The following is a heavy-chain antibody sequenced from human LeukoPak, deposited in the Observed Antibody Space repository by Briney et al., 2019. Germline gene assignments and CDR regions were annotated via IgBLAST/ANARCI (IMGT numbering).Heavy chain of an antibody. CDR1: GYSFTSYW. CDR2: IYPGDADT. CDR3: ATLYSSGWYVDYYFAY. J-gene: IGHJ4*02. V-gene: IGHV5-51*01. Sequence: GESLKISCKGSGYSFTSYWIGWVRQMPGKGLEWMGSIYPGDADTRYSPSFQGQVTISADKSISTAYLQWSSLKASDTAMYYCATLYSSGWYVDYYFAYWGQRTLVTVSS. D-gene: IGHD6-19*01.